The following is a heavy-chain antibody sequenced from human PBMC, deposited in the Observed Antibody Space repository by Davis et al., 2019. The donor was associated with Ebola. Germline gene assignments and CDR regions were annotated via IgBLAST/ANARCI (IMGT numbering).Heavy chain of an antibody. CDR3: ARINGHYDFWSGYYLYRRFDP. J-gene: IGHJ5*02. Sequence: SETLSLTCTVSGGSISSRSYYWGWIRQPPGKGLEWIGSIYYSGSTNYNPSLKSRVTISVDTSKNQFSLKLSSVTAADTAVYYCARINGHYDFWSGYYLYRRFDPWGQGTLVTVSS. CDR1: GGSISSRSYY. CDR2: IYYSGST. V-gene: IGHV4-39*07. D-gene: IGHD3-3*01.